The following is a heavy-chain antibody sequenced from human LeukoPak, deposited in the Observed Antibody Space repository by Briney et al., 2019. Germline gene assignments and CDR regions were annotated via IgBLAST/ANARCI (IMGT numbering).Heavy chain of an antibody. V-gene: IGHV3-49*04. CDR3: ARPIYCYGTNCWYYFDF. D-gene: IGHD2-2*01. Sequence: SLRLSCAASGFTFSSYEMNWVRQAPGKGLEWLGLIRSTPSGATTEYAASVKGRFTISREDSKGVAYLQMSSLNTEDTAVYYCARPIYCYGTNCWYYFDFWGQGTLVTVSS. CDR2: IRSTPSGATT. J-gene: IGHJ4*02. CDR1: GFTFSSYE.